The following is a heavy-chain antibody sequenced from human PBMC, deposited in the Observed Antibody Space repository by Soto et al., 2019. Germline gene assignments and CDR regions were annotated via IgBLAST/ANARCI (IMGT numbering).Heavy chain of an antibody. J-gene: IGHJ3*02. D-gene: IGHD4-17*01. V-gene: IGHV1-46*01. CDR3: ASSVYDDGDYGDAFDI. Sequence: SVKVSCKASGYTFTSYYMHWVRQAPGQGLEWMGIINPSGGSTSYAQKFQGRVTMTRDTSTSTVYMELSSLRSEDTAVYYCASSVYDDGDYGDAFDIWGKGTMVTV. CDR1: GYTFTSYY. CDR2: INPSGGST.